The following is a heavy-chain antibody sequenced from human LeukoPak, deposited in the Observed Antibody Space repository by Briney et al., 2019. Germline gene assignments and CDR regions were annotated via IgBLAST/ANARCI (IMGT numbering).Heavy chain of an antibody. V-gene: IGHV1-69*13. CDR2: IIPIIGTV. CDR3: ARSYRTYYYYYMDV. J-gene: IGHJ6*03. CDR1: GGTFSSYA. Sequence: ASVTVSCKASGGTFSSYAISWVRQAPGQGLEWMGGIIPIIGTVNYAQKFQGRVTITADESTSTAYMELSSLRSEDTAVYYCARSYRTYYYYYMDVWGKGTTVTISS. D-gene: IGHD1-26*01.